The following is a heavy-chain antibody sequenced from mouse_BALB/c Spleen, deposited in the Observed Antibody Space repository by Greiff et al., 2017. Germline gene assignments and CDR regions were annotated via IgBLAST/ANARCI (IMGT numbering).Heavy chain of an antibody. CDR1: GFTFSSFG. Sequence: EVKLMESGGGLVQPGGSRKLSCAASGFTFSSFGMHWVRQAPEKGLEWVAYISSGSSTIYYADTVKGRFTISRDNPKNTLFLQMTSLRSEDTAMYYCARRHFDYWGQGTTLTVSS. CDR3: ARRHFDY. CDR2: ISSGSSTI. J-gene: IGHJ2*01. V-gene: IGHV5-17*02.